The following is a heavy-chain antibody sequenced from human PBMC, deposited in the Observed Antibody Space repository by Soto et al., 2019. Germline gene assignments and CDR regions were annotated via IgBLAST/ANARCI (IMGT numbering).Heavy chain of an antibody. CDR2: RTDKGSNYAT. Sequence: PGGCLRRSCAACGSALSGSAGHWVRHASGKQLDRSGRRTDKGSNYATVYAASVKGWFTVSRDDSYDMGFLQLNRLRIMDTATYYCRCALWSRLSPDWGQGTTV. D-gene: IGHD2-21*01. CDR3: RCALWSRLSPD. J-gene: IGHJ6*01. CDR1: GSALSGSA. V-gene: IGHV3-73*01.